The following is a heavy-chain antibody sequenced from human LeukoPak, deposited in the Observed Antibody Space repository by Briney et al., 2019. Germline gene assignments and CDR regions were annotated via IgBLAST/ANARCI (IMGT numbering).Heavy chain of an antibody. V-gene: IGHV1-69*13. CDR1: GGTFSSYA. J-gene: IGHJ4*02. CDR3: ARVGAPYYYDSSGNT. CDR2: IIPIFGTA. Sequence: GASVKVSCKASGGTFSSYAISWVRQAPGQGLEWMGGIIPIFGTANYAQKFQGRVTITADESTSTAYMELSSLRSEDTAVYYCARVGAPYYYDSSGNTWGQGTLSPSPQ. D-gene: IGHD3-22*01.